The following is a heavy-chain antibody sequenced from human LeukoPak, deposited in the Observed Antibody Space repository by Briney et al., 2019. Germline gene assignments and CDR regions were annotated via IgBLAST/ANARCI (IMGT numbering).Heavy chain of an antibody. D-gene: IGHD2-2*01. CDR2: ISSSGSTI. J-gene: IGHJ5*02. V-gene: IGHV3-11*04. CDR1: GFTFSDYY. CDR3: ARDRSNGNNWFDP. Sequence: GGSLRLSCAASGFTFSDYYMSWIRQAPGKGLEWVSYISSSGSTIYYADSVKGRFTISRDNAKSSLYLQMNSLRAEDTAVYYCARDRSNGNNWFDPWGQGTLVTVSS.